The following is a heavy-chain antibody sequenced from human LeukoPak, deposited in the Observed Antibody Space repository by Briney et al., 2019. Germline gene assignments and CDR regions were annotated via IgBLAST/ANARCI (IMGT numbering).Heavy chain of an antibody. D-gene: IGHD3-10*01. CDR2: MNLDGSEK. V-gene: IGHV3-7*03. CDR3: AKAASLTISHMDV. CDR1: GFTFTSHW. Sequence: GGSLRLSCAASGFTFTSHWMSWVRQAPGKGLEWVARMNLDGSEKYYVDSVKGRFTISRDNAKTSLYLEMNSLRAEDTAVYYCAKAASLTISHMDVWGKGTTVTVSS. J-gene: IGHJ6*03.